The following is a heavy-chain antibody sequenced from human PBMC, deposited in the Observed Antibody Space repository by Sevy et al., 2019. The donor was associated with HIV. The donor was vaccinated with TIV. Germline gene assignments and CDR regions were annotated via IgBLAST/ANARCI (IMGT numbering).Heavy chain of an antibody. Sequence: SETLSLTCAVSGYSISSGYYCGWIRQPPGKGLEGIGSNYNSGSTYYNPSLKSRVTISVDTSKNQFSLKLSSVTAADTAVYYSARVDYYVSSGYYSAWGQGTLVTVSS. CDR1: GYSISSGYY. CDR2: NYNSGST. D-gene: IGHD3-22*01. J-gene: IGHJ5*02. CDR3: ARVDYYVSSGYYSA. V-gene: IGHV4-38-2*01.